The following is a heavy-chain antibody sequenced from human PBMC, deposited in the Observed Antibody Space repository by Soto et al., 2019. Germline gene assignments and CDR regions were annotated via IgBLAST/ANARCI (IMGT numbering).Heavy chain of an antibody. D-gene: IGHD3-16*01. CDR3: AQDNGGYKSSYLQH. V-gene: IGHV3-30*18. CDR1: GFTFTTYG. Sequence: PGGSLRLSCATSGFTFTTYGMHWVRQAPGKGLEWVSFVSHDGSKKYYADSVKGRFTISRDTSKNTLYLQMTSLRAEDAALYYCAQDNGGYKSSYLQHWGQGTLVTVSS. CDR2: VSHDGSKK. J-gene: IGHJ1*01.